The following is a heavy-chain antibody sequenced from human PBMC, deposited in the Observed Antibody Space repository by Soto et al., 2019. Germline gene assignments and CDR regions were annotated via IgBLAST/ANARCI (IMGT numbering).Heavy chain of an antibody. CDR3: ARLRSGSYAPFDY. V-gene: IGHV4-61*01. J-gene: IGHJ4*02. D-gene: IGHD1-26*01. Sequence: SETLSLTCTVSGGSVRSGSYYWSWIRQPPGKGLEWIGYIYYSGSNNYNPSLKSRVTISVDTSKNQFSLKLSSVTAADTAVYYCARLRSGSYAPFDYWGQGTLVTVSS. CDR1: GGSVRSGSYY. CDR2: IYYSGSN.